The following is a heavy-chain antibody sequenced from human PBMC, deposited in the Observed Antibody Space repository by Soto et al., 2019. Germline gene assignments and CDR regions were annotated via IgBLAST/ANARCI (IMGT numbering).Heavy chain of an antibody. V-gene: IGHV3-30-3*01. D-gene: IGHD5-18*01. J-gene: IGHJ3*02. CDR3: ARAPRPDVDTAMGLI. Sequence: GGSLRLSCAASGFTFSSYAMHWVRQAPGKGLEWVAVISYDGSNKYYADSVKGRFTISRDNSKNTLYLQMNSLRAEDTAVYYCARAPRPDVDTAMGLIWGQGTMVTVSS. CDR2: ISYDGSNK. CDR1: GFTFSSYA.